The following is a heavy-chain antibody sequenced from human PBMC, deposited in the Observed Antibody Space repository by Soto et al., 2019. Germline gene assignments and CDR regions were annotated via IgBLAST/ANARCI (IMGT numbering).Heavy chain of an antibody. V-gene: IGHV4-59*08. CDR3: ARRSGSAIAY. D-gene: IGHD3-10*01. CDR2: IYYSGST. Sequence: QVQLQESGPGLVKPSETLSLTCTVSGGTISSWYWSWIRQPPGKGLEWIGYIYYSGSTNCNPSLKSRVTISVDTSKNQFSLKLSSVTAADTAVYYCARRSGSAIAYWGQGTLVTVSS. J-gene: IGHJ4*02. CDR1: GGTISSWY.